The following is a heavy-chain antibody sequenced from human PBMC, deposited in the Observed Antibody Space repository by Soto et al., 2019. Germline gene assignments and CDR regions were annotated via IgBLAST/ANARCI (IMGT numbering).Heavy chain of an antibody. J-gene: IGHJ5*02. V-gene: IGHV1-18*01. Sequence: QVQLVQSGAEVKKPGASVNVSCKASGYTFTSYAFSWVRQAPGQGLEWMGWISAYNGNTVYAESLQGRVTMTTDTSTRTAYMALRSLRSDDTAVYYCARDFGRIDPWGQGTRVIVSS. CDR2: ISAYNGNT. CDR3: ARDFGRIDP. CDR1: GYTFTSYA. D-gene: IGHD3-10*01.